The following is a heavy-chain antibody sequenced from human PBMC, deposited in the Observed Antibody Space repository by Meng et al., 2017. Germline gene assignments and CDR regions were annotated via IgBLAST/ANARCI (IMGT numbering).Heavy chain of an antibody. CDR2: INHSGST. CDR1: GGSFSGYY. D-gene: IGHD4-23*01. CDR3: ARNYGGNYYYYYYGMDV. Sequence: SETLSLTCAVYGGSFSGYYWSWIRQLPGKGLEWIGEINHSGSTNYNPSLKSRVTISVDTSKNQFSLKLSSVTAADTAVYYCARNYGGNYYYYYYGMDVWGQGTTVTVSS. V-gene: IGHV4-34*01. J-gene: IGHJ6*02.